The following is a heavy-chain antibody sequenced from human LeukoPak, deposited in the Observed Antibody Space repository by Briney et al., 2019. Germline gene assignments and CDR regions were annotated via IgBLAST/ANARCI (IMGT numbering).Heavy chain of an antibody. CDR1: GGTFSGYA. D-gene: IGHD3-16*02. V-gene: IGHV1-69*04. CDR2: IIPILGIA. Sequence: GASVKVSCKASGGTFSGYAISWVRQAPGQGLEWMGRIIPILGIANYAQKFQGRVTITADKSTSTAYMELSSLRSEDTAVYYCATTMITFGGVIVKPLFDYWGQGTLVTVSS. J-gene: IGHJ4*02. CDR3: ATTMITFGGVIVKPLFDY.